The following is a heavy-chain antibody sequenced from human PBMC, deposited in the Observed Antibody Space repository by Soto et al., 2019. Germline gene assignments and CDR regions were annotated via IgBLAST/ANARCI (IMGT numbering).Heavy chain of an antibody. V-gene: IGHV3-23*01. CDR3: AKAGMEWLLYYYNGMDV. CDR1: GFTFSSYA. D-gene: IGHD3-3*01. Sequence: EVQLLESGGGLVQPGGSLRLSCAASGFTFSSYAMSWVRQAPGKGLEWVSAISGSGGSTYYADSVKGRFTISRDNSKNTLYLQMQSLRTEDTVVYYCAKAGMEWLLYYYNGMDVCGQGTTVNVSS. CDR2: ISGSGGST. J-gene: IGHJ6*02.